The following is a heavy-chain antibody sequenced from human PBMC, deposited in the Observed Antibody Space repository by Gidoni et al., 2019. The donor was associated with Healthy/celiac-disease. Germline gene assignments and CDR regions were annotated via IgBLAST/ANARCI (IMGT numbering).Heavy chain of an antibody. CDR3: ARDRSASQDGYSTMTD. CDR2: IISIFGTS. J-gene: IGHJ4*02. D-gene: IGHD6-25*01. V-gene: IGHV1-69*01. Sequence: QVQLVQSGAEVKNLGSSVKVSCKDSASTLSGYAISGVRQAPGQALEWVGGIISIFGTSHSAQNVHGTVCITADESTSTAYMELSSLRSEDTAVYYCARDRSASQDGYSTMTDWGQGTLVTVSS. CDR1: ASTLSGYA.